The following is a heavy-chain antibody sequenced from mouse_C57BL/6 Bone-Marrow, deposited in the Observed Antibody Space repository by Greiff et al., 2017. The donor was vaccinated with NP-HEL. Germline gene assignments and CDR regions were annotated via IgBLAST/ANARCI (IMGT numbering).Heavy chain of an antibody. CDR2: ISGGGGNT. D-gene: IGHD2-3*01. CDR1: GFTFSSYT. CDR3: ARHGYYPYYVDY. Sequence: EVQLVESGGGLVKPGGSLKLSCAASGFTFSSYTMSWVRQTPEKRLEWVATISGGGGNTYYTDSVKGRFTISRDNAKNTLYLQMSSQRSEDTALYYCARHGYYPYYVDYWGQGTTLTVSS. V-gene: IGHV5-9*01. J-gene: IGHJ2*01.